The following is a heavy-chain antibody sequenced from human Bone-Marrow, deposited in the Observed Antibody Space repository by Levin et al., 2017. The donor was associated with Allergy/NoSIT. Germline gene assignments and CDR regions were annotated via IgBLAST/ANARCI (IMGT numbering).Heavy chain of an antibody. J-gene: IGHJ2*01. D-gene: IGHD4-17*01. CDR2: ISSSSSYR. V-gene: IGHV3-21*01. CDR1: GFTFSSYS. Sequence: GSLRLSCAASGFTFSSYSMNWVRQAPGKGLEWVSSISSSSSYRYYADSVKGRFTISRDDDKNSLSLQMNSLRAEDTAVYYCARVSFAVTTAYWYLDLWGRGTLVTVSS. CDR3: ARVSFAVTTAYWYLDL.